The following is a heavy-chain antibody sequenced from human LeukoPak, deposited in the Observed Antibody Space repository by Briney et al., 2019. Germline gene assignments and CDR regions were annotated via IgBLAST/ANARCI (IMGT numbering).Heavy chain of an antibody. D-gene: IGHD6-19*01. CDR3: ARGSSGWPPGSPWFDP. V-gene: IGHV4-30-2*01. CDR1: GGSISSGGYS. CDR2: IYHSGST. J-gene: IGHJ5*02. Sequence: PSQTLSLTCAVSGGSISSGGYSWSWIRQPPGKGLEWIGYIYHSGSTYYNPSLKSRVTISVDRSKNQFSLKLSSVTAADTAVYYCARGSSGWPPGSPWFDPWGQGTLVTVSS.